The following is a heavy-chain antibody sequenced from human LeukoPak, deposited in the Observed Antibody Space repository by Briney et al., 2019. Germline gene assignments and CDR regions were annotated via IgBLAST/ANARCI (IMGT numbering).Heavy chain of an antibody. J-gene: IGHJ4*02. V-gene: IGHV4-39*01. CDR2: IYSSGNN. CDR1: GASISSNNYY. CDR3: ATGLGYYFDY. Sequence: SVTLSLTCTVSGASISSNNYYWGWVRQPPGKGLEWIGNIYSSGNNYYNASLKSRVTIYIDTSKNQFSLNLSSVTAADTAVYHCATGLGYYFDYWGQGTLVTVSS. D-gene: IGHD3-16*01.